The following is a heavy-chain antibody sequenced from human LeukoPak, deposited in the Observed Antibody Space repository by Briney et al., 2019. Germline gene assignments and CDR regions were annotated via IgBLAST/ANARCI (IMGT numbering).Heavy chain of an antibody. D-gene: IGHD2-8*01. V-gene: IGHV4-59*01. CDR2: IYYSGST. CDR1: GGSISSYY. Sequence: SETLSLTCTVSGGSISSYYWSWIRQPPGKGLEWIGYIYYSGSTNYNPSLKHRVTISVDPSKNQFSLKLSSVTAADTAVYYCAREGRYCTNGVCLRYNLFDPWGQGTLVTVSS. J-gene: IGHJ5*02. CDR3: AREGRYCTNGVCLRYNLFDP.